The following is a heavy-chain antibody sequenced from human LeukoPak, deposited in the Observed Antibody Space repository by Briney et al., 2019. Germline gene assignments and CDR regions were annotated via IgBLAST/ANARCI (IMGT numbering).Heavy chain of an antibody. CDR3: ARGPYYSSTWANWFDP. V-gene: IGHV3-20*01. CDR2: INWNGAST. J-gene: IGHJ5*02. CDR1: GFTFHDYG. D-gene: IGHD6-13*01. Sequence: GGSLRLSCAASGFTFHDYGMSWVRQTPGKGLEWVSGINWNGASTGYAVSVQGRFTISRDNAKNSLYLQMNSLRAEDTALYHCARGPYYSSTWANWFDPWGQGTLVTVSS.